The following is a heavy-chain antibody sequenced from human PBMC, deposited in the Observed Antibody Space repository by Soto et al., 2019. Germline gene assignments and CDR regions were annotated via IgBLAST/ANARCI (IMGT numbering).Heavy chain of an antibody. CDR3: AKGGDEGSFDY. D-gene: IGHD3-16*01. J-gene: IGHJ4*02. V-gene: IGHV3-30*18. CDR1: GFTFSSYG. Sequence: QVQLVESGGGVVQPGRSLRLSCAASGFTFSSYGMHWVRQAPGKGLEWVAVISYDGSNKYYADSVKGRFTISRDNSKNTLYLQMNSLRAEDTAVYYCAKGGDEGSFDYWGQGTLVTVSS. CDR2: ISYDGSNK.